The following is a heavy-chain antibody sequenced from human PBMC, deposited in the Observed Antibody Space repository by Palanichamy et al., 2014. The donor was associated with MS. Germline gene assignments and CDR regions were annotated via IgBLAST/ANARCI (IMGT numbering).Heavy chain of an antibody. D-gene: IGHD1-26*01. CDR2: ITGDSGGT. Sequence: QLVESGGGSVQPGGSLRLSCAASGFIFSDYPMTWVRQAPGKGLEWVSTITGDSGGTYYADSVKGRFTISRDNSKNTLSLQMRGLRGEDTAVYFCTKDCSGTYYTSDYWGQGTLVTVSS. J-gene: IGHJ4*02. CDR3: TKDCSGTYYTSDY. CDR1: GFIFSDYP. V-gene: IGHV3-23*04.